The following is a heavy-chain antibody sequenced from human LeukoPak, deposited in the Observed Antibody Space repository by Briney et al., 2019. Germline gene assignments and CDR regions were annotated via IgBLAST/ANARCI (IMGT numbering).Heavy chain of an antibody. CDR2: INAYNGNT. D-gene: IGHD2/OR15-2a*01. V-gene: IGHV1-18*01. Sequence: ASVKVSCKASGYTFTTYGISWVRQAPGQVLELMGWINAYNGNTNYPQKFQGRVTMTTDTSTNTAYMELRSLRSDDTAVYYCVREVYGYFDYWGQGTLVTVSS. CDR1: GYTFTTYG. CDR3: VREVYGYFDY. J-gene: IGHJ4*02.